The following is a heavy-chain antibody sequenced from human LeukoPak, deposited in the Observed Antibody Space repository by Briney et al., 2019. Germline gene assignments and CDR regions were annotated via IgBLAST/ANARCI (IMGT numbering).Heavy chain of an antibody. V-gene: IGHV3-23*01. Sequence: PGGSLRLSCAASGFTFSSYAMSWVRQAPGKGLAWVSAISGSGGSTYYADSVKGRFTISRGNSKNTLYLQMNSLRAEDTAVYYCAKPVGYCGGDCYAFDYWGQGTLVTVSS. CDR1: GFTFSSYA. CDR2: ISGSGGST. J-gene: IGHJ4*02. CDR3: AKPVGYCGGDCYAFDY. D-gene: IGHD2-21*02.